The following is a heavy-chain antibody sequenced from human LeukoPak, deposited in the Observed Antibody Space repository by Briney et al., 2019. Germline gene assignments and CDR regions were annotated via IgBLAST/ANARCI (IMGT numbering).Heavy chain of an antibody. CDR1: GGTFSSYA. V-gene: IGHV1-69*04. D-gene: IGHD2-2*01. J-gene: IGHJ3*02. Sequence: ASVKVSCKASGGTFSSYAISWVRQAPGQGLEWMGRFIPILGIANYAQKFQGRVTITADKSTSTAYMELSSLRSEDTAVYYCATADIVVVPAARHNAFDIWGQGTMVTVSS. CDR3: ATADIVVVPAARHNAFDI. CDR2: FIPILGIA.